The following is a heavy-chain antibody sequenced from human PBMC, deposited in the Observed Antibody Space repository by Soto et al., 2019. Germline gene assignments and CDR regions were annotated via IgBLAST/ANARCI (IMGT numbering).Heavy chain of an antibody. CDR1: GGSVSSGSYY. CDR2: IYYSGST. CDR3: ARDTYSSSWYNLNYYYYGMDV. J-gene: IGHJ6*02. Sequence: QVQLQESGPGLVKPSETLSLTCTVSGGSVSSGSYYWSWIRQPPGKGLEWIGYIYYSGSTNYNPSLKSRVTISVDTSKNQFSLKLSSVPAADTAVYYCARDTYSSSWYNLNYYYYGMDVWGQGTTVTVSS. V-gene: IGHV4-61*01. D-gene: IGHD6-13*01.